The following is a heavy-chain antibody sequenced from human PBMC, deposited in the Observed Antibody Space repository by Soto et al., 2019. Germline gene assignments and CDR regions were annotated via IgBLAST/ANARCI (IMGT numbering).Heavy chain of an antibody. CDR2: IIPIFGTA. J-gene: IGHJ6*02. CDR3: ARDRNCSSTSCYLYYYYGMDV. Sequence: ASVKVSCKASGGTFSSYAISWVRQAPGQGLEWMGGIIPIFGTANYAQKFQGRVTITADESTSTAYMELSSLRSEDTAVYYCARDRNCSSTSCYLYYYYGMDVWGQGTTVTVSS. CDR1: GGTFSSYA. D-gene: IGHD2-2*01. V-gene: IGHV1-69*13.